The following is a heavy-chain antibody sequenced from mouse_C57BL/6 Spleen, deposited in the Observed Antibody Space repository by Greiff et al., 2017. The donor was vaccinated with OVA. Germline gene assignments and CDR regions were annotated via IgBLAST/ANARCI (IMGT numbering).Heavy chain of an antibody. D-gene: IGHD1-2*01. CDR1: GYTFTSYW. V-gene: IGHV1-53*01. J-gene: IGHJ2*01. Sequence: QVQLQQPGTELVKPGASVKLSCKASGYTFTSYWMHWVKQRPGQGLEWIGNINPSNGGTNYNEKFKSKATLSVDKSSSTDYMQLSSLTSEDSAVYYCARDPLTPAFFDYWGQGTTLTVSS. CDR3: ARDPLTPAFFDY. CDR2: INPSNGGT.